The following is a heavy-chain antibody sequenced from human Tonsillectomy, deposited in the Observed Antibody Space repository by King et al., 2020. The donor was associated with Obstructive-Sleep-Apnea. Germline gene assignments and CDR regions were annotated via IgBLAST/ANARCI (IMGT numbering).Heavy chain of an antibody. CDR1: CGSINSGGYY. V-gene: IGHV4-31*03. CDR3: ARDQGSGSYNYYYYGMDV. J-gene: IGHJ6*02. Sequence: QLQESGPGLVKPSQTLFLTCTVSCGSINSGGYYWSWIGQHPGKGLEWIWYMYYSGRTYYNPSFKSRVTISLDTSKNQFSLKLSSVTAADTAVYYCARDQGSGSYNYYYYGMDVWGQGTTVTVSS. CDR2: MYYSGRT. D-gene: IGHD3-10*01.